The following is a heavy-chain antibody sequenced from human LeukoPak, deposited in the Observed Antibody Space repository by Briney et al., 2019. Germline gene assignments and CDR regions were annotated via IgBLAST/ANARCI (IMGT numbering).Heavy chain of an antibody. CDR2: ISGSGGST. Sequence: GGSVRLSCVASGFTFSSYAMSWVRQAPGKGLEWVSAISGSGGSTYYAESVKGRFTISRDNSKSTLYLQMNSLRAEDTAVYYCAKVPTPYYYDSSGYYHGYYWGQGTLVTVSS. D-gene: IGHD3-22*01. CDR1: GFTFSSYA. CDR3: AKVPTPYYYDSSGYYHGYY. J-gene: IGHJ4*02. V-gene: IGHV3-23*01.